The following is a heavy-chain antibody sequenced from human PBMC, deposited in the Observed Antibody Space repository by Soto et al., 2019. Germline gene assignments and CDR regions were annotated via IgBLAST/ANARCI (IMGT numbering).Heavy chain of an antibody. CDR2: IYASRNT. V-gene: IGHV4-4*07. J-gene: IGHJ2*01. D-gene: IGHD2-21*01. Sequence: AGKGLEWIGRIYASRNTNYNPSLKSRVTMSVDPSKNQFSLNLNSVTAADTAVFFFQAEDGIRDL. CDR3: QAEDGIRDL.